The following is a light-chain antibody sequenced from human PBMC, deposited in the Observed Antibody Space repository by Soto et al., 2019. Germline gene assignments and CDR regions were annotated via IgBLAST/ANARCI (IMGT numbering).Light chain of an antibody. J-gene: IGKJ5*01. Sequence: EIVLTQSPATLSLSPGESATLSCRASQSIGTYLAWYQQKPGQAPSLLIYDASNRATGIPARFSGSGSGTDFTLTISSLEPEDFAVYFCQQRSNWPTFGQGTRLEIK. V-gene: IGKV3-11*01. CDR3: QQRSNWPT. CDR1: QSIGTY. CDR2: DAS.